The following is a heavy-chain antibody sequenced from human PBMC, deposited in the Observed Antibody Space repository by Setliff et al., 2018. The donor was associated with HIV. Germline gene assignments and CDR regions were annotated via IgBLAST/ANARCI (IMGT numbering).Heavy chain of an antibody. Sequence: SVKVSCKASGGTFSSYAISWVRQAPGQGLEWMGGIIPIFGTANYAQKFQGRVTMTEDTSTDTAYMELSSLRSEDTAVYYCATTLRYFDWLRNWGQGTLVTVSS. J-gene: IGHJ4*02. V-gene: IGHV1-69*06. CDR1: GGTFSSYA. CDR2: IIPIFGTA. CDR3: ATTLRYFDWLRN. D-gene: IGHD3-9*01.